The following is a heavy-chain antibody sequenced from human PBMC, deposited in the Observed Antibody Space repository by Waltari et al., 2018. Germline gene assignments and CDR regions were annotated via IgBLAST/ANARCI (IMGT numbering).Heavy chain of an antibody. J-gene: IGHJ4*02. V-gene: IGHV3-11*01. Sequence: QVQLLESGGGLVKHGGYLRLSCAASGFIFRDYFMSWIRQAPGKGLEWVAHISSSGSRIYYADSMKGRFTISRDNAKNSLYLQMNSLRVEDTAMYYCARDWMGAGPAPSFDYWGQGTLVTVSS. CDR3: ARDWMGAGPAPSFDY. D-gene: IGHD3-16*01. CDR2: ISSSGSRI. CDR1: GFIFRDYF.